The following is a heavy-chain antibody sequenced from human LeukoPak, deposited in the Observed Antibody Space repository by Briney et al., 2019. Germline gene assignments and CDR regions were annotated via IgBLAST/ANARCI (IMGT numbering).Heavy chain of an antibody. D-gene: IGHD3-9*01. Sequence: GGSLILSCAASGFTFSSYAMHWVRQAPGKGLEWVAVISYDGSNKYYADSVKGRFTTSRDNSKNTLYLQMNSLRAEDTAVYYCARGGSRYYDILTGYRDYYYYGMDVWGQGTTVTVSS. V-gene: IGHV3-30-3*01. J-gene: IGHJ6*02. CDR1: GFTFSSYA. CDR3: ARGGSRYYDILTGYRDYYYYGMDV. CDR2: ISYDGSNK.